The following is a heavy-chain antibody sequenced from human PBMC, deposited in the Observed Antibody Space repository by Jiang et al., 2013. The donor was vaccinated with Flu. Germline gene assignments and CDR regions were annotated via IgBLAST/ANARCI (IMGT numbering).Heavy chain of an antibody. CDR1: GYTFTNNA. V-gene: IGHV1-3*01. J-gene: IGHJ4*01. CDR3: VRDRYCGISSCYQEFDY. Sequence: SGAEVKKPGASVKVSCKASGYTFTNNAMHWVRQAPGQRLEWMGWINAGNGNTKYSQNFQGRVTITRDTSASTAYMELSSLRPEDTAVYYCVRDRYCGISSCYQEFDYWG. D-gene: IGHD2-15*01. CDR2: INAGNGNT.